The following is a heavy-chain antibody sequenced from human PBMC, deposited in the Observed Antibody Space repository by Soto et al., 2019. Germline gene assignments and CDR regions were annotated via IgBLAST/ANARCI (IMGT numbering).Heavy chain of an antibody. CDR1: GFSLSARGMG. Sequence: QITLKESGPTLVKPTQTLTLTCTFSGFSLSARGMGVGWIRQPPGRALEWLAFIYWDDDKRYTSSLKTRLTVTKVTSKNQVVLTMTNMDPVDTATYYCAHRRAAAVMAYFDYWGQGTLVTVSS. J-gene: IGHJ4*02. V-gene: IGHV2-5*02. D-gene: IGHD3-16*01. CDR3: AHRRAAAVMAYFDY. CDR2: IYWDDDK.